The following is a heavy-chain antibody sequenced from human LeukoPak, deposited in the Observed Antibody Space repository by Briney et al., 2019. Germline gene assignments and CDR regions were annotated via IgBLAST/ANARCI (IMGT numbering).Heavy chain of an antibody. CDR1: GFTFSSYS. V-gene: IGHV3-21*01. Sequence: GGSLRLSCAASGFTFSSYSMNWVRQAPGKGLEWVSSISSSSSYIYYADSVKGRFTISRDNAKNSLYLQMNSLRAEDTAGYCCARDPYSGLFDSWGQGTLVTVSS. CDR3: ARDPYSGLFDS. D-gene: IGHD4-11*01. CDR2: ISSSSSYI. J-gene: IGHJ4*02.